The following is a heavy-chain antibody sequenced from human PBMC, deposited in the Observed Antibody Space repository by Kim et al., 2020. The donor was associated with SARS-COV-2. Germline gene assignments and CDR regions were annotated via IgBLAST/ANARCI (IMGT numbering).Heavy chain of an antibody. Sequence: RPKGYNHYAVSVKRRIASTPDTYKNQFSLQLNSVTPEDTAVYYCARNFDYWGQGTLVTVSS. CDR2: RPKGYN. V-gene: IGHV6-1*01. CDR3: ARNFDY. J-gene: IGHJ4*02.